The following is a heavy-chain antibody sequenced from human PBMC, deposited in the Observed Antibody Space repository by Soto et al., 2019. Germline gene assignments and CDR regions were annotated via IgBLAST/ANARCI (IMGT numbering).Heavy chain of an antibody. CDR1: VVSISSYY. J-gene: IGHJ3*02. CDR3: ARCLETYYGPAFHI. Sequence: SETLSLTCTFSVVSISSYYWSCIRHPPGKGLEWIGYIYYSGSTNYNPSLKSRVTISVDTSKNQFSLKLSSVTAADTAVYYCARCLETYYGPAFHILGQGTMVNVSS. CDR2: IYYSGST. V-gene: IGHV4-59*01. D-gene: IGHD3-10*01.